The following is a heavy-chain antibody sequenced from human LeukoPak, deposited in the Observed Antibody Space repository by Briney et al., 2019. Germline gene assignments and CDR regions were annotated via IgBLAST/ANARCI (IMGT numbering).Heavy chain of an antibody. D-gene: IGHD4-17*01. J-gene: IGHJ5*02. CDR1: GYTFTGYY. V-gene: IGHV1-2*02. CDR3: AREVKPTTVTTLSGDNWFDP. CDR2: INPNSGGT. Sequence: GASVKVSCKASGYTFTGYYMHWVRQAPGQGLEWMGWINPNSGGTNYAQKLQGRVTMTRDTSISTAYMELSRLRSDDTAVYYCAREVKPTTVTTLSGDNWFDPWGQGTLVTVSS.